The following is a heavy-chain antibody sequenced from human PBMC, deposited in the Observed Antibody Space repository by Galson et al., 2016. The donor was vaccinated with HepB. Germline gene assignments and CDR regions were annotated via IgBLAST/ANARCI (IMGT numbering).Heavy chain of an antibody. J-gene: IGHJ4*02. D-gene: IGHD1-26*01. CDR3: AREGERLRGFDY. V-gene: IGHV4-4*07. CDR2: IYTNGGT. CDR1: GGSISSYY. Sequence: ETLSLTCNVSGGSISSYYWSWIRQSAGKGLDWIGRIYTNGGTNYNPSLKSRVTMSLDTSKNQFSLKLRSVTTADTAVYYCAREGERLRGFDYWGQGILITVSS.